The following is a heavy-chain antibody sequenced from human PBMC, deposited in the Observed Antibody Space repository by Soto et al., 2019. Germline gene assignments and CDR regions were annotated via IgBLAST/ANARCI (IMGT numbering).Heavy chain of an antibody. J-gene: IGHJ4*02. Sequence: QVQLVQSGAEVKKPGSSVKVSCKASGGTFSSSAISWVRQAPGQGLEWMGGIIPIFGTANYAQKFQGRVTIPADESTSTSYMELSSLRSEDTAVFYCARSKLYYDSSGYYIGAGALDYWGQGTLVTVSS. D-gene: IGHD3-22*01. CDR3: ARSKLYYDSSGYYIGAGALDY. V-gene: IGHV1-69*12. CDR2: IIPIFGTA. CDR1: GGTFSSSA.